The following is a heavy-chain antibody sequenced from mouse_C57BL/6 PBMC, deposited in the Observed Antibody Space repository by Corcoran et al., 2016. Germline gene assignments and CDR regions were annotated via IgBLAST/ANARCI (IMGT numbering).Heavy chain of an antibody. J-gene: IGHJ3*01. Sequence: EVQLQQSGPELVKPGASVKIPCKASGYTFTDYNMDWVKQSHGKSLEWIGDINPNNGGTIYNQKFKGKATLTVDKSSSTAYMELRSLTSEDTAVYYCASTPIYYYGSSPFAYWGQGTLVTVSA. CDR3: ASTPIYYYGSSPFAY. CDR1: GYTFTDYN. D-gene: IGHD1-1*01. V-gene: IGHV1-18*01. CDR2: INPNNGGT.